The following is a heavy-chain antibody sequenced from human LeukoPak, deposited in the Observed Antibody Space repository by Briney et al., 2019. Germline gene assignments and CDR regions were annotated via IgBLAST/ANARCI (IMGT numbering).Heavy chain of an antibody. CDR3: AREVGGYDYSSFDY. Sequence: GGSLRLSCAASGFTFSSYGMHWVRQAPGKGLEWGAFIRYDGSNKYYADSVKGRFTISRDNSKNTLYLQMNSLRAEDTAVYYCAREVGGYDYSSFDYWGQRTLVTVSS. CDR1: GFTFSSYG. V-gene: IGHV3-30*02. J-gene: IGHJ4*02. CDR2: IRYDGSNK. D-gene: IGHD5-12*01.